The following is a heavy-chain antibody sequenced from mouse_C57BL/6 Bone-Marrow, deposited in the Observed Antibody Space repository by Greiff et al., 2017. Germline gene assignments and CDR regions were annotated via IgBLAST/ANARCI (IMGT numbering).Heavy chain of an antibody. V-gene: IGHV1-54*01. CDR3: ARRGYEGSSNYAMDY. Sequence: QVHVKQSGAELVRPGTSVKVSCKASGYAFTNYLIEWVKQRPGQGLEWIGVINPGSGGTNYNEKFKGKATLTADKSSSTAYMQLSSLTSEDSAVYFCARRGYEGSSNYAMDYWGQGTSVTVSS. D-gene: IGHD1-1*01. J-gene: IGHJ4*01. CDR1: GYAFTNYL. CDR2: INPGSGGT.